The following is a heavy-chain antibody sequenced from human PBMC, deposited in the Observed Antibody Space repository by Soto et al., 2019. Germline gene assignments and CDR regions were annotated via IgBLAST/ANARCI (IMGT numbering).Heavy chain of an antibody. V-gene: IGHV3-23*01. CDR1: GFTFSNYF. CDR2: IDKSGDGT. CDR3: AKDLHWYGLDV. J-gene: IGHJ6*02. Sequence: EVQLLESGGGLVQPGGSLRLSCVAYGFTFSNYFMTWVRQAPGKGLEWVSAIDKSGDGTNYADSAKGRFTISRDNSKNTLYLQMNSLRAEDTAVYYCAKDLHWYGLDVWGQGTTVTVSS. D-gene: IGHD1-1*01.